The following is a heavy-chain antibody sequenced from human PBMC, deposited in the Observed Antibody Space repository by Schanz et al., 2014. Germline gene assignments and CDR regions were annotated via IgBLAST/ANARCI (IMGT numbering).Heavy chain of an antibody. V-gene: IGHV1-46*03. J-gene: IGHJ4*02. CDR2: INPSGGST. D-gene: IGHD6-6*01. Sequence: QLQLVQSGAEVKKPGASVKVSCKASGYTFTSDSMHWVRQAPGQGLEWMGIINPSGGSTRYGQKFQGRITVTTDTSTSTVYLELSSLRSDDTAVYYCGRGFSRSYIDFWGQGTLINVSP. CDR3: GRGFSRSYIDF. CDR1: GYTFTSDS.